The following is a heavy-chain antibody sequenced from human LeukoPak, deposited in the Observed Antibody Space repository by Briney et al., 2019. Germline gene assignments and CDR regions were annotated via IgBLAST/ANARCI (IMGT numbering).Heavy chain of an antibody. CDR1: GYTFTSYY. CDR2: INPSGGST. CDR3: ARALKAYDYGDS. V-gene: IGHV1-46*01. J-gene: IGHJ4*02. Sequence: GASVKVSCKASGYTFTSYYMHWVRQAPGQGLEWMGIINPSGGSTSYAQKFQGRVTMTRDTSTTTVYMELSSLRSEDTVVYYCARALKAYDYGDSCGQRTLATVSS. D-gene: IGHD2-2*01.